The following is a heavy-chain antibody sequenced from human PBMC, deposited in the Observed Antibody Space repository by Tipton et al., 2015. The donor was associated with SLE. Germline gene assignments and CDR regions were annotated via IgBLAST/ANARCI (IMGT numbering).Heavy chain of an antibody. J-gene: IGHJ3*02. CDR3: AAQRLVRGDAFHI. CDR1: GFPFSKFP. Sequence: GSLRLSCAASGFPFSKFPMNWVRQTPGQGLEWISYVSSTSGTIYYADSAKGRFTISRDNVQNSLFLHMNSLRVEDTAVYYCAAQRLVRGDAFHIWGLGTLVTVSS. CDR2: VSSTSGTI. V-gene: IGHV3-48*01. D-gene: IGHD6-13*01.